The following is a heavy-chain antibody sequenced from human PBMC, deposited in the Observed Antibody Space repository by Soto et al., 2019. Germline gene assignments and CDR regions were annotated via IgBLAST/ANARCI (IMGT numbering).Heavy chain of an antibody. D-gene: IGHD2-2*01. V-gene: IGHV1-69*13. CDR1: GGTFSSYA. J-gene: IGHJ6*02. CDR2: IIPIFGTA. Sequence: SVKVSCKASGGTFSSYAISWVRQAPGQGLEWMGGIIPIFGTANYAQKFQGRVTITADESTSTAYMELSSLRSEDTAVYYCARDDTNYLKDIVVVPAVKGMDVWGQGTTVTVSS. CDR3: ARDDTNYLKDIVVVPAVKGMDV.